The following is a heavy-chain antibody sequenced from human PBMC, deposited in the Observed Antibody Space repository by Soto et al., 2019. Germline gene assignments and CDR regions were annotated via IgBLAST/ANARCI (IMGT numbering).Heavy chain of an antibody. CDR3: ARYRREAVAGYTLDN. V-gene: IGHV4-59*01. D-gene: IGHD6-13*01. Sequence: SETLSLTCTVSGGSISSNYRTWIRQPPGKGLEWIGYVYNSGSTNYNPSLKSRVTISEDTSKSQFSLKVNSMTAADTAVYYCARYRREAVAGYTLDNWGQGILVTVSS. J-gene: IGHJ4*02. CDR1: GGSISSNY. CDR2: VYNSGST.